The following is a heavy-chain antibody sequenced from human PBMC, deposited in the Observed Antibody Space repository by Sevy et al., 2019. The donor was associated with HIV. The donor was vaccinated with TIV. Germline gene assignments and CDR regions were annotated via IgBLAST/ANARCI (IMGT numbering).Heavy chain of an antibody. CDR3: ARDFLGSGPCVIGNCFDP. J-gene: IGHJ5*02. CDR2: INPNNGGT. D-gene: IGHD2-15*01. CDR1: GYSLTGYY. Sequence: ASVKVSCKASGYSLTGYYIHWMRQAPGQGLEWMGWINPNNGGTNYAQRFQGRVTMTRDTSISTVSMELTSLPSDDTAVYFCARDFLGSGPCVIGNCFDPWGQGTLVTVSS. V-gene: IGHV1-2*02.